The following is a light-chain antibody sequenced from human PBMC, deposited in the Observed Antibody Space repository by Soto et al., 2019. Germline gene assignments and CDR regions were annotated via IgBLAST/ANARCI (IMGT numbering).Light chain of an antibody. CDR1: SSDVGAYDY. CDR2: DVS. CDR3: PLYTRGGIFF. V-gene: IGLV2-14*01. Sequence: SVLTQPASVSGSPGQSIAISCTGTSSDVGAYDYVSWYQQHPGKAPKLMIYDVSNRPSGVSNRFSGSKSANTASLTISGRRGEEGVIYSCPLYTRGGIFFFGTGTKVP. J-gene: IGLJ1*01.